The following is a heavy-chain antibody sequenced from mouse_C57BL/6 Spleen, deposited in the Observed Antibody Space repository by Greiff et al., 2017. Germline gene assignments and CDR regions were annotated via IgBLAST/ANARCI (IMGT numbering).Heavy chain of an antibody. CDR2: FHPYNDDT. Sequence: QVQLQQSGAELVKPGASVKMSCKASGYTFTTYPIEWMKQNHGKSLEWIGNFHPYNDDTKYNEKFKGKATLTVEKSSSTVYLERSRLTSDDSAVYYCAKGGYYYGSSYEHYAMDYWGQGTSVTVSS. D-gene: IGHD1-1*01. V-gene: IGHV1-47*01. CDR3: AKGGYYYGSSYEHYAMDY. CDR1: GYTFTTYP. J-gene: IGHJ4*01.